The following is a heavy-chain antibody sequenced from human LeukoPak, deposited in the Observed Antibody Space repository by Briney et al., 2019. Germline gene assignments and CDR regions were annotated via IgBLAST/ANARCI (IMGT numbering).Heavy chain of an antibody. J-gene: IGHJ4*02. CDR3: AKDLPYYYGSGPLDY. CDR1: GFTFSSYE. Sequence: GSLRLSCAASGFTFSSYEMNWVRQAPGKGLEWVSYISSSGSTIYYADSVKGRFTISRDNSKNTLYLQMNSLRAEDTAVYYCAKDLPYYYGSGPLDYWGQGTLVAVSS. D-gene: IGHD3-10*01. V-gene: IGHV3-48*03. CDR2: ISSSGSTI.